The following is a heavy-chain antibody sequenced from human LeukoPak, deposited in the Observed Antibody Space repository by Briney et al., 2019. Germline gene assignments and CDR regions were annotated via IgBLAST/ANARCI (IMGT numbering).Heavy chain of an antibody. CDR1: GYTFTGYY. V-gene: IGHV1-2*02. CDR2: IKPNSGGT. J-gene: IGHJ4*02. CDR3: ARDSSVVGATGPLDY. Sequence: GASVKVSFKASGYTFTGYYMQWVRQAPGQGLEWMEWIKPNSGGTNYAQKFQGRVTMTRDTSISTAYMELSRLRSDDTAVYYCARDSSVVGATGPLDYWGQGTLVTVSS. D-gene: IGHD1-26*01.